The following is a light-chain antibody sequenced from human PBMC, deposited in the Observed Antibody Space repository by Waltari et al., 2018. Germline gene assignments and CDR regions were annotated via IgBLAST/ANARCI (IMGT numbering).Light chain of an antibody. CDR2: NAS. V-gene: IGKV1-5*03. J-gene: IGKJ2*01. CDR3: QQYNSYPYT. Sequence: DIQMTQSPSTLSASVGDRVTITCRASQSISSWLAWYQQKPGKAPKLLIYNASSLESWVPSRFSGSGSGTEFTLTISSLQPDDFATYYCQQYNSYPYTFGQGTKLEIK. CDR1: QSISSW.